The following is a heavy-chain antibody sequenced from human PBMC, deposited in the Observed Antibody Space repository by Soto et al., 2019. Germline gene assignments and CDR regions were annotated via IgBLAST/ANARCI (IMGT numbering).Heavy chain of an antibody. V-gene: IGHV1-69*02. CDR3: ARRHGGADAFDI. D-gene: IGHD3-16*01. J-gene: IGHJ3*02. CDR1: GGTFSSYT. Sequence: SVKVSCKASGGTFSSYTISWVRQAPGQGLEWMGRIIPILGIANYAQKFQGRVTITADKSTSTAYMELSSLRSEDTAVYYCARRHGGADAFDIWGQGTMVTVSS. CDR2: IIPILGIA.